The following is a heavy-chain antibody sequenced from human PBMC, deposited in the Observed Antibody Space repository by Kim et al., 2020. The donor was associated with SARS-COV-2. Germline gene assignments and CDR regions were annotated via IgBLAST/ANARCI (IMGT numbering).Heavy chain of an antibody. D-gene: IGHD3-10*01. V-gene: IGHV3-73*01. J-gene: IGHJ4*02. CDR2: IRSKANSYAT. Sequence: GGSLRLSCAASGFTFSGSAMHWVRQASGKGLEWVGRIRSKANSYATAYAASVKGRFTISRDDSKNTAYLQMNSLKTEDTAVYYCTRGLTFRELLDYWGQGTLVTVSS. CDR3: TRGLTFRELLDY. CDR1: GFTFSGSA.